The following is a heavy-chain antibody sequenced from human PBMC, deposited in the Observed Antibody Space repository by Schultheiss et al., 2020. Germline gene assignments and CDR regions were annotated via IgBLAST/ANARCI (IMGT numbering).Heavy chain of an antibody. CDR2: INPNSGGT. D-gene: IGHD5-18*01. Sequence: ASVKVSCKASGYTFTGYYMHWVRQAPGQGLEWMGWINPNSGGTNYAQKFQGWVTMTRDTSISTAYMELSRLRSEDTAVYYCAAEGDTAMATDAFDIWGQGTMVTVSS. CDR1: GYTFTGYY. V-gene: IGHV1-2*04. CDR3: AAEGDTAMATDAFDI. J-gene: IGHJ3*02.